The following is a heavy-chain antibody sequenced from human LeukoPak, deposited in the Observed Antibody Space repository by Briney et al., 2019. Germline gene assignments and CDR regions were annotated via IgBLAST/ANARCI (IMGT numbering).Heavy chain of an antibody. CDR2: IIPIFGTA. J-gene: IGHJ4*02. V-gene: IGHV1-69*05. Sequence: SVKVSCKASGYTFTSYGISWVRQAPGQGLEWMGGIIPIFGTANYAQKFQGRVTITTDESTSTDYMELSSLRSEDTAVYYCARVGDYVWGTPRYFDYWGQGTLVTVSS. CDR1: GYTFTSYG. D-gene: IGHD3-16*01. CDR3: ARVGDYVWGTPRYFDY.